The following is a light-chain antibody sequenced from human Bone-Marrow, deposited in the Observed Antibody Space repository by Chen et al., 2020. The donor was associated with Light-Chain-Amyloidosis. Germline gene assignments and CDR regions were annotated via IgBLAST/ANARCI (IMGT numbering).Light chain of an antibody. V-gene: IGLV2-14*01. Sequence: QPALTQPPPVSGSSALSITISCTGTSSDVGGDNHVSWYQQHPDKAPKLMIYEVTNRPSWVPDRFSGSKSDNTASLTISGLQTEDEADYFCSSYTITNTLVFGSGTRVTVL. J-gene: IGLJ1*01. CDR2: EVT. CDR3: SSYTITNTLV. CDR1: SSDVGGDNH.